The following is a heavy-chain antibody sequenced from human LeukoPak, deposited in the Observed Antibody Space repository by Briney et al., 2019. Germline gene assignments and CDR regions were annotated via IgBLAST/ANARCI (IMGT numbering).Heavy chain of an antibody. CDR1: GYTFTNYA. CDR2: INTNTGNP. J-gene: IGHJ5*02. Sequence: GASVKVSCKASGYTFTNYAMNWVRQAPGQGLGWMGWINTNTGNPTYAQGFTGRFVFSLDTLVSTAYLQISRLKPEDTAVYYCARGLGTYSRSPALDSWGQGTLVIVS. CDR3: ARGLGTYSRSPALDS. V-gene: IGHV7-4-1*02. D-gene: IGHD6-13*01.